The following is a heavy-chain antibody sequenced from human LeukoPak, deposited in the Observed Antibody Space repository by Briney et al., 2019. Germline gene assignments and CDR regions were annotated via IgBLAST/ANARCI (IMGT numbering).Heavy chain of an antibody. CDR3: AREPGTLDY. Sequence: GGSLRLSCVASGFTFSDHYMSWIRQAPGKGLEWVLYMSSSGSTIYYADSVKGRFTISRDNAKNSLYLQMNSLRAEDTAVYYCAREPGTLDYWGQGTLVTVS. V-gene: IGHV3-11*01. D-gene: IGHD1-14*01. CDR2: MSSSGSTI. CDR1: GFTFSDHY. J-gene: IGHJ4*02.